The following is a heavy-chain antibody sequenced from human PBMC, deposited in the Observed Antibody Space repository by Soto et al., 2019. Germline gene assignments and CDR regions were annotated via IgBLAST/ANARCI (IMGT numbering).Heavy chain of an antibody. CDR1: GFTFSSYA. CDR3: AGGHSGWYRAPVDY. V-gene: IGHV3-30-3*01. D-gene: IGHD6-19*01. CDR2: ISYDGSNK. J-gene: IGHJ4*02. Sequence: QVQLVESGGGVVQPGRSLRLSCAASGFTFSSYAMHWVRQAPGKGLEWVAVISYDGSNKYYADSVKGRFTISRDNSKNTLYLQMNSLRAEDTAVYYCAGGHSGWYRAPVDYWGQGTLVTVSS.